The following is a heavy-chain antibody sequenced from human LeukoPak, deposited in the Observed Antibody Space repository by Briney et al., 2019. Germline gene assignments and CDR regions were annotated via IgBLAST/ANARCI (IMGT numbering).Heavy chain of an antibody. CDR1: GYTFTGYY. CDR3: AVNLAYCGGDCYPFDAFDI. D-gene: IGHD2-21*02. J-gene: IGHJ3*02. CDR2: INPNSGGT. V-gene: IGHV1-2*02. Sequence: ASVKVSCKASGYTFTGYYMHWVRLAPGQGLEWMGWINPNSGGTNYAQKFQGRVTMTRDTSISTAYMELSRLRSDDTAVYYCAVNLAYCGGDCYPFDAFDIWGQGTMVTVSS.